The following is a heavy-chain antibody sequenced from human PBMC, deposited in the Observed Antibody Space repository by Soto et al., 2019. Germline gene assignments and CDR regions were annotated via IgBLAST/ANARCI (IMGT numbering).Heavy chain of an antibody. CDR2: MNGAATST. V-gene: IGHV3-23*01. J-gene: IGHJ6*02. CDR3: ARGGADHYNYGMDV. CDR1: GFILSTYP. D-gene: IGHD3-10*01. Sequence: QLSESGGDLLQPGGSLTLSCAASGFILSTYPMTWVRQAPGRGLEWVSSMNGAATSTSYADSVKGRFTTSRDNSQNTLYLQINTLRPEDTAVYFWARGGADHYNYGMDVWGQGTTVIVSS.